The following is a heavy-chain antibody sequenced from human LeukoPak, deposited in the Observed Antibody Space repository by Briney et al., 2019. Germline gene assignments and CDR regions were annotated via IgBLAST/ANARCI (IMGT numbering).Heavy chain of an antibody. V-gene: IGHV4-4*02. J-gene: IGHJ4*02. CDR3: ARAWSGYAGEDY. CDR1: GGSISSSNW. CDR2: IYHSGSA. Sequence: RPSETLSLTCAVSGGSISSSNWWSWVRQPPGKGLEWIGEIYHSGSANYSPSLKSRVTISVDKSKNQFSLKLSSVTAADTAVYYCARAWSGYAGEDYWGQGTLVTVSS. D-gene: IGHD5-12*01.